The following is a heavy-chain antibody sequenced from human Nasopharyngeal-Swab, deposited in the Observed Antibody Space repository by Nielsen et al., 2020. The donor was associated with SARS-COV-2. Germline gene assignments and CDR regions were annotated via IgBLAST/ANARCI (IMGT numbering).Heavy chain of an antibody. D-gene: IGHD3-10*01. Sequence: WIRQPPGKGLEWVSSISSSSSYIYYADSVKGRFTISRDNAKNSLYLQMNSLRAGDTAVYYCARAGITMVRAFDYWGQGTLVTVSS. J-gene: IGHJ4*02. CDR3: ARAGITMVRAFDY. V-gene: IGHV3-21*01. CDR2: ISSSSSYI.